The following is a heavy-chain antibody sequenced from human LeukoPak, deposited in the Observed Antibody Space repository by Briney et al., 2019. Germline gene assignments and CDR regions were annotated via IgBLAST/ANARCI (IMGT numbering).Heavy chain of an antibody. CDR3: ARHNPEMATTH. CDR1: GGSISTYY. Sequence: SETLSLTCSVSGGSISTYYWSWIRQPPGKALEWIGYIYCSGSTNYNPSLKSRVTISVDTSKNQFSLKLSSVTAADTAVYYCARHNPEMATTHWGQGTLVTVSS. D-gene: IGHD5-24*01. J-gene: IGHJ4*02. V-gene: IGHV4-59*08. CDR2: IYCSGST.